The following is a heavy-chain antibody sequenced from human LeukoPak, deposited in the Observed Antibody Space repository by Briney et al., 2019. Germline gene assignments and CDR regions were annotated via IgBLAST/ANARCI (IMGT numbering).Heavy chain of an antibody. CDR3: AKGTAYGSGSYSPMFDY. CDR2: ISWNSGSI. V-gene: IGHV3-9*01. CDR1: GFTFSSYA. D-gene: IGHD3-10*01. J-gene: IGHJ4*02. Sequence: GGSLRLSCAASGFTFSSYAMHWVRQAPGKGLEWVSGISWNSGSIGYADSVKGRFTISRDNAKNSLYLQMNSLRAEDTALYYCAKGTAYGSGSYSPMFDYWGQGTLVTVSS.